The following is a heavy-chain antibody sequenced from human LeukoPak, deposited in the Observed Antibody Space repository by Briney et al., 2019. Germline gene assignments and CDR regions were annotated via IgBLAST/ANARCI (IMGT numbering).Heavy chain of an antibody. CDR3: ARGQYYYGSGSSPFDY. CDR2: IHHSGST. J-gene: IGHJ4*02. D-gene: IGHD3-10*01. Sequence: SETLSLTCAVSGGSISSGGYSWSWIRQPPGKGLEWIGYIHHSGSTYYNPSLKSRVTISVDRSKNQFSLKLSSVTAADTAVYYCARGQYYYGSGSSPFDYWGQGTLVTVSS. V-gene: IGHV4-30-2*01. CDR1: GGSISSGGYS.